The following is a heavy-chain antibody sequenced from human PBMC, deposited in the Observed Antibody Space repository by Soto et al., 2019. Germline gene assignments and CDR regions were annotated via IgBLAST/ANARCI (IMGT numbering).Heavy chain of an antibody. D-gene: IGHD5-12*01. Sequence: RCWWGWEHHLHGEGLEWMAIINPADSDTRYSPSFQGQVTISVDKSINTAYLQWSSLKASDTAMYYCDRQGDGMAATRSWGQGTLVLVFS. V-gene: IGHV5-51*07. CDR2: INPADSDT. CDR1: RCW. J-gene: IGHJ5*02. CDR3: DRQGDGMAATRS.